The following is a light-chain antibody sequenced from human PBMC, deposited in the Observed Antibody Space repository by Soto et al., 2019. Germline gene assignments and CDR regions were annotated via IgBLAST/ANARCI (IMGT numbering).Light chain of an antibody. Sequence: IVLTQKKRTRALSGGGVAIGGCRASQSVSSSYLAWYQQKPGQAPRLLIYGASSRATAITDRFTGSGSGTQLTLTISRLEPEDFAVSYCEPYRRLPSFRHVTKVDIK. CDR2: GAS. CDR1: QSVSSSY. CDR3: EPYRRLPS. J-gene: IGKJ2*03. V-gene: IGKV3-20*01.